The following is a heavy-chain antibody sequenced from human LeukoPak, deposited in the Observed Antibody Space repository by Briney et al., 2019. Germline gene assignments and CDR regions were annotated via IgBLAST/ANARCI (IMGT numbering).Heavy chain of an antibody. CDR3: AKSRVVPAALFDY. Sequence: GGSLRLSCAASGFTFSSYDMNWVRQAPGKGLEWVSSIIGSGVNTYYADSVKGRFTISRDNSKNTLNLQMNSLRAEDTAIYYCAKSRVVPAALFDYWGQGTLVTVSS. J-gene: IGHJ4*02. D-gene: IGHD2-2*01. CDR1: GFTFSSYD. V-gene: IGHV3-23*01. CDR2: IIGSGVNT.